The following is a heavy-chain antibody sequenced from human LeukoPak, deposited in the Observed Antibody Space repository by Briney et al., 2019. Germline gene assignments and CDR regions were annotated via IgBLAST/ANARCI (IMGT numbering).Heavy chain of an antibody. V-gene: IGHV4-38-2*02. D-gene: IGHD3-10*01. CDR1: GYSISSGYY. CDR3: ARDYGSGSYSFSVGY. J-gene: IGHJ4*02. CDR2: IYHSGST. Sequence: PSETLSLTCTVSGYSISSGYYWGWIRQPPGKGLEWIGSIYHSGSTYYDPSLKSRVTISVDTSKNQFSLKLSSVTAADTAVYYCARDYGSGSYSFSVGYWGQGTLVTVSS.